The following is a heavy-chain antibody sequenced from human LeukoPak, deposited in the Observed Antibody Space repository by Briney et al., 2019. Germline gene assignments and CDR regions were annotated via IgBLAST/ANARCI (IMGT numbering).Heavy chain of an antibody. J-gene: IGHJ4*02. CDR2: INHSGST. V-gene: IGHV4-34*01. CDR3: ARVPFDY. CDR1: GGSFSGYY. Sequence: SETLSLTCAVYGGSFSGYYWSWIRQPPGKGLEWIGEINHSGSTDYNPSLKSRVTISVDTSKNQFSLKLSSVTAADTTVYYCARVPFDYWGQGTLVTVSS.